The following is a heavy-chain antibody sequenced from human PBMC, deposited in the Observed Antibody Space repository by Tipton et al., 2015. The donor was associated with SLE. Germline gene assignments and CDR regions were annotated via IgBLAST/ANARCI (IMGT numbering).Heavy chain of an antibody. J-gene: IGHJ4*02. Sequence: QLVQSGAEVKKPGASVKVSCKASGYTFTNYALHWVRQAPGQRLEWMGWINAGNGNTKYSQKFQGRVTISRDTSASTAYMELSSLRSEDTAVYYCAQVDWNYPSDYWGQGTLVTVSS. D-gene: IGHD1-7*01. V-gene: IGHV1-3*01. CDR2: INAGNGNT. CDR3: AQVDWNYPSDY. CDR1: GYTFTNYA.